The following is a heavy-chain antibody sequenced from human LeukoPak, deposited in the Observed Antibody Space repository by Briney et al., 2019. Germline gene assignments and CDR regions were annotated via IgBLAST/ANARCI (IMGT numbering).Heavy chain of an antibody. Sequence: GGSLRLSCAASGFTFSSYEMNWVHQAPGKGLEWVSYISSSGSPIYYADSVKGRFTISRDNAKNSLYLQMNSLRAEDTAVYYCAELGITMIGGVWGKGTTVTISS. J-gene: IGHJ6*04. D-gene: IGHD3-10*02. CDR1: GFTFSSYE. V-gene: IGHV3-48*03. CDR3: AELGITMIGGV. CDR2: ISSSGSPI.